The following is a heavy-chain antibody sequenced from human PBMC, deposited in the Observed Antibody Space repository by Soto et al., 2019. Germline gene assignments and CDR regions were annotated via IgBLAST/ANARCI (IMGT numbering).Heavy chain of an antibody. CDR1: GGTFSSYA. CDR2: IIPIFGTA. D-gene: IGHD1-7*01. J-gene: IGHJ4*02. CDR3: ARVTGTGTTSPFFDY. V-gene: IGHV1-69*13. Sequence: ASVKVSCKASGGTFSSYAISWVRQAPGQGLEWMGGIIPIFGTANYAQKFQGRVTITADESTSTAYMELSSLRSEDTAVYYCARVTGTGTTSPFFDYWGQGTLVTVSS.